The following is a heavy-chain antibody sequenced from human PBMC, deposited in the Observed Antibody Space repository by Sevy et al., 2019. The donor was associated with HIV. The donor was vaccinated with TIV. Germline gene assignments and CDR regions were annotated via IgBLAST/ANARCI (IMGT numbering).Heavy chain of an antibody. D-gene: IGHD3-10*01. V-gene: IGHV3-21*01. CDR2: ISYSSNYI. Sequence: GGSLRLSCAASGFSFRTYTMNWVRQAPEKGLEWVSSISYSSNYIYYADSVKGRFTISRDNAKNSLYLQMNNLRAEDTAVYYCARPYGSGSWEAFDIWGQGTMVTVSS. J-gene: IGHJ3*02. CDR3: ARPYGSGSWEAFDI. CDR1: GFSFRTYT.